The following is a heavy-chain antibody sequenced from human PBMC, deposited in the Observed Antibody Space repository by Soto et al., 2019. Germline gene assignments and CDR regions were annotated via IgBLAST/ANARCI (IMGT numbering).Heavy chain of an antibody. V-gene: IGHV4-28*07. CDR3: ARMYCTGGTCYTFDY. J-gene: IGHJ4*02. CDR2: IYYSGSS. D-gene: IGHD2-15*01. Sequence: QVQLQESGPGLVKPSDTLSLTCAVSGDSISSSNWWGWIRQPPGKGLEWIGYIYYSGSSYYNPSLKIRVSMSVDTSKNQFSLKLSSVTAVDTAVYYCARMYCTGGTCYTFDYWGQGTLVTVSS. CDR1: GDSISSSNW.